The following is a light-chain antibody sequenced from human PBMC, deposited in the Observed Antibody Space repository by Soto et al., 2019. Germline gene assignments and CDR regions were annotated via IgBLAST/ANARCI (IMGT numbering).Light chain of an antibody. V-gene: IGKV1-12*01. CDR2: AAS. CDR1: QGISTW. J-gene: IGKJ3*01. CDR3: QQAYGFAFT. Sequence: DIQMTQSPLSVSASVGDRVTISCRASQGISTWLAWYQQKPGKAPKLLIYAASSLQTGVPLRFSGSGSGTDFTLTISSLQPEDTATYFCQQAYGFAFTFGPGTKVDIK.